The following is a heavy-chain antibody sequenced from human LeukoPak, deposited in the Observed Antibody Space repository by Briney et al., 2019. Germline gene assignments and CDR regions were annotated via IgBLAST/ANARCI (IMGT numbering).Heavy chain of an antibody. J-gene: IGHJ4*02. V-gene: IGHV1-8*02. CDR1: GYTFTGFS. Sequence: ASVKVSCKASGYTFTGFSIHWVRQAPGQGLEWMGWINPNTGGTNYAQKFQGRVTMTRNTSISTAYMELSSLRSEDTAVYYCARGSVGATSDYWGQGTLVTVSS. D-gene: IGHD1-26*01. CDR2: INPNTGGT. CDR3: ARGSVGATSDY.